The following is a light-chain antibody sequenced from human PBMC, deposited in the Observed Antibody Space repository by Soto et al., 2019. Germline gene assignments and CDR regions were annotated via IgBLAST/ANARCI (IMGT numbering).Light chain of an antibody. Sequence: IVLTQSPGTLSFSPGERATLSCRASQSVSSNYFAWYQQRPGQAPRLLIYGISSRATGIPDRFSGSGSGTDFTLTISSLEPEDFAVYYCQQRSNWPLTFGGGTKV. J-gene: IGKJ4*01. CDR3: QQRSNWPLT. CDR1: QSVSSNY. CDR2: GIS. V-gene: IGKV3D-20*02.